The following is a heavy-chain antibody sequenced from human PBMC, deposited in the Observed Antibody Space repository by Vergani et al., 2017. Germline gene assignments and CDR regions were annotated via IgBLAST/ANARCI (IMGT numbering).Heavy chain of an antibody. D-gene: IGHD3-10*01. Sequence: EVQLVESGGGLVQPGRSLRLSCAASGFTFDDYAMHWVRQAPGKGLEWVSGIRWNSGSIGYADSVKGRFTISRDNAKNSLYLQMNSLRAEDTALYYCAKDRNGGNYYYYYMDVWGKGTTVTVSS. CDR3: AKDRNGGNYYYYYMDV. CDR1: GFTFDDYA. CDR2: IRWNSGSI. J-gene: IGHJ6*03. V-gene: IGHV3-9*01.